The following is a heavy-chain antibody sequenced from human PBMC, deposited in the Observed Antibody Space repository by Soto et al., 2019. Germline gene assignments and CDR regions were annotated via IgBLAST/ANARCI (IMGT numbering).Heavy chain of an antibody. CDR1: GFTFSPYA. V-gene: IGHV3-23*01. J-gene: IGHJ4*02. D-gene: IGHD3-22*01. Sequence: LILSGAASGFTFSPYAMRWFRQAPPKGLEWVAAISGSGGSTYYADSVKGRFTISTDNSKNTLYLQMNSLRAEDTAVYYCAKANSSGYYHALFDYWGQGTLVTVYS. CDR3: AKANSSGYYHALFDY. CDR2: ISGSGGST.